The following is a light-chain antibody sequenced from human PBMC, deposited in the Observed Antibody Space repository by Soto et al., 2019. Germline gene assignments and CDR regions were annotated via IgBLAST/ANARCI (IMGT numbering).Light chain of an antibody. CDR1: QSISSSY. Sequence: EIVLTQSPGTLSLSPGERATLSCRASQSISSSYLAWYQQKPGQAPRLLIYGASSRATGIPDRFSGSGSGTVFTLTNSRLEPEDFAVYYCQQFRTFGPGTKVDIK. V-gene: IGKV3-20*01. CDR2: GAS. CDR3: QQFRT. J-gene: IGKJ3*01.